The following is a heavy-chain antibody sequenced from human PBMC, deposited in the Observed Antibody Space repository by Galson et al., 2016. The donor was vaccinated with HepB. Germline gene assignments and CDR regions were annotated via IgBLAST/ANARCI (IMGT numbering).Heavy chain of an antibody. V-gene: IGHV1-18*01. Sequence: SVKVSCKASGYTFSSYGINWVRQAPGQGLEWVGWISAYNANTNNAQKVQGRVTMTTDTSTSTAYMEVGSLRSDDTAVYFCARGIVAAGLGLPNLDYWGQGTLVTVSS. J-gene: IGHJ4*02. CDR2: ISAYNANT. CDR1: GYTFSSYG. CDR3: ARGIVAAGLGLPNLDY. D-gene: IGHD6-13*01.